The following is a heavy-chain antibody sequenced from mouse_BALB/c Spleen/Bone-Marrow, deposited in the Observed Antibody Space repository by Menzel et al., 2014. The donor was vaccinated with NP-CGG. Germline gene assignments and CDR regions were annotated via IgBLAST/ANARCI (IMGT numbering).Heavy chain of an antibody. CDR1: GFNIKDTY. D-gene: IGHD2-3*01. CDR2: IDPANGKT. Sequence: EVKVEESGAEPVKPGASVKLSCTASGFNIKDTYMHWVKQRPEQGLEWIGRIDPANGKTKYDPKFQGKATITADTSSNTAYLQLSSLTSEDTAVYYCARGHGYYVGYYFDNWGQGTTLTVSS. CDR3: ARGHGYYVGYYFDN. V-gene: IGHV14-3*02. J-gene: IGHJ2*01.